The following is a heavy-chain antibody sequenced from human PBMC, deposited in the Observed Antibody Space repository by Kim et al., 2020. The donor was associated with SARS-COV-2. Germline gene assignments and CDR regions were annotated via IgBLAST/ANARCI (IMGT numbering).Heavy chain of an antibody. CDR3: ASNRPGYSYGYALGYFDY. J-gene: IGHJ4*02. D-gene: IGHD5-18*01. Sequence: KSRFTISRDTSKNTQYLQMNSLRAEDTAVYYCASNRPGYSYGYALGYFDYWGQGTLVTVSS. V-gene: IGHV3-23*01.